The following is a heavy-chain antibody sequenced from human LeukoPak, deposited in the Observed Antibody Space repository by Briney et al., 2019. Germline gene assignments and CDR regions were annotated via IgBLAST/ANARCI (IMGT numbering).Heavy chain of an antibody. CDR1: GGSFSGYY. CDR2: INHSGST. CDR3: ARSWDGGVDY. Sequence: SETLSLTCAVYGGSFSGYYWSWTRQPPGKGLEWIGEINHSGSTNYNPSLKSRVTISVDTSKNQFSLKLSSVTAADTAVYYCARSWDGGVDYWGQGTLVTVSS. D-gene: IGHD4-17*01. V-gene: IGHV4-34*01. J-gene: IGHJ4*02.